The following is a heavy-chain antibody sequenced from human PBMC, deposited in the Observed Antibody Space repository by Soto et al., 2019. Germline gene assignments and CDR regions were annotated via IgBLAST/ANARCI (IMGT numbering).Heavy chain of an antibody. D-gene: IGHD3-9*01. J-gene: IGHJ2*01. V-gene: IGHV3-30*09. CDR3: ARVPGYGGHTWNFNL. CDR2: IAYVGINM. CDR1: GFIFTAYG. Sequence: QEELVESGGGVVQPGTSLRLSCKASGFIFTAYGLVWVRQPPGQGLEWVAVIAYVGINMYHADSVKGRFAISRDDSKNTLYLQMDSLRSEDTAVYYCARVPGYGGHTWNFNLWGRGTLVAVSS.